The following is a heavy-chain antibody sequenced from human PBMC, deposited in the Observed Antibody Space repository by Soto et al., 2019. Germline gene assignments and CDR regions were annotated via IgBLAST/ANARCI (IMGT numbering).Heavy chain of an antibody. J-gene: IGHJ2*01. CDR2: ISGYNGNT. V-gene: IGHV1-18*01. D-gene: IGHD3-10*01. Sequence: QVQVVQSGAEVKKPGASVKVSCKASGYTFTSYAISWVRQAPGQGLEWMGWISGYNGNTNYAQNLQDRVIMTTDPSTSTAYMELRSLRSDDTAVYYCARERGWYFDLWGRGTLVTVSS. CDR3: ARERGWYFDL. CDR1: GYTFTSYA.